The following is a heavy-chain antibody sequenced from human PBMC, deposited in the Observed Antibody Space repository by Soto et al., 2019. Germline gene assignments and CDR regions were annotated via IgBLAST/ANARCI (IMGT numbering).Heavy chain of an antibody. V-gene: IGHV5-51*01. CDR3: ARHISEWQQLGGRFDP. D-gene: IGHD6-13*01. Sequence: GESLKISCKGSRYSLTSYWIGWVRQMPGKGLEWMGIIYPGDSDTRYSPSFQGQVTISADKSISTAYLQWSSLKASDTAMYYCARHISEWQQLGGRFDPWGQGTLVTVSS. CDR2: IYPGDSDT. J-gene: IGHJ5*02. CDR1: RYSLTSYW.